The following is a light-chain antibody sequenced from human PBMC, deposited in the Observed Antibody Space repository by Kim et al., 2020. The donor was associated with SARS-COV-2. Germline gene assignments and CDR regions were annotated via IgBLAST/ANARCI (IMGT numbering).Light chain of an antibody. Sequence: MGSSLHWYQLKPDQSPKLLIKYTSQSISGVPSRFSGSGSGTDFTLTINSLEAEDAAAYYCHQSHSLPYTFGQGTKLEIK. V-gene: IGKV6D-21*02. J-gene: IGKJ2*01. CDR2: YTS. CDR1: MGSS. CDR3: HQSHSLPYT.